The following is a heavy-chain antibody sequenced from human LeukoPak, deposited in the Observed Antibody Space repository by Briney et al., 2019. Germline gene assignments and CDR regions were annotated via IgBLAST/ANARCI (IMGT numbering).Heavy chain of an antibody. V-gene: IGHV3-23*01. Sequence: GGSLRLSCAAPGFTFASYAMSWVRQAPGKGLEWGSAISGGGGSTYHADSVKGRFTISRDNSKNTLYLQMNSLRAEDTAVYYCARQGAYYYDSSGYYRYWGQGTLVTVSS. CDR1: GFTFASYA. CDR3: ARQGAYYYDSSGYYRY. CDR2: ISGGGGST. J-gene: IGHJ4*02. D-gene: IGHD3-22*01.